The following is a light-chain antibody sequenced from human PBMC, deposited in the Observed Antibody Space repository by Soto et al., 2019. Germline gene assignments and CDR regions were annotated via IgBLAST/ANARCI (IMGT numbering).Light chain of an antibody. CDR2: TNN. CDR1: SSNIVSNA. CDR3: AAWDASLNGVV. V-gene: IGLV1-44*01. J-gene: IGLJ3*02. Sequence: QSVLTQPPSASGTPGQRVTISCSGSSSNIVSNAVNWYQQLPGTAPKLLIYTNNQRPSGVPDRFSGSKSGTSASLAISGLQSEDEADYYCAAWDASLNGVVFGGGTQLTVL.